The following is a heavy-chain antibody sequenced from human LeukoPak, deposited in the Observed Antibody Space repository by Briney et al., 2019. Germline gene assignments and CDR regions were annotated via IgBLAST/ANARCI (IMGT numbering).Heavy chain of an antibody. J-gene: IGHJ3*02. CDR1: GFTFSNAW. Sequence: GGSLRLSCAASGFTFSNAWMSWVRQAPGKGLEWVGRIKSKTDGGTTDYAAPVKGRFTISRDDSKNTLYLQMNSLKTEDTAVYYCTTAFTPYYAFWSGNPEGWHAFDIWGQGTMVTVSS. V-gene: IGHV3-15*01. CDR2: IKSKTDGGTT. CDR3: TTAFTPYYAFWSGNPEGWHAFDI. D-gene: IGHD3-3*01.